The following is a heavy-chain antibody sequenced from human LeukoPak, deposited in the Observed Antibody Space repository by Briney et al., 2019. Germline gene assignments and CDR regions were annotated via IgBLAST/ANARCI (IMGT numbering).Heavy chain of an antibody. CDR1: GGSISSYY. CDR3: ARAPPYSYGSYFDY. D-gene: IGHD5-18*01. CDR2: IYYSGST. J-gene: IGHJ4*02. Sequence: PSETLSLTCTVSGGSISSYYWSWIRQPPGKGLEWIGYIYYSGSTNYNPSLKSRVTISVDTSKNQFSLKLSSVTAADTAVYYCARAPPYSYGSYFDYWGQGTLVTVSS. V-gene: IGHV4-59*01.